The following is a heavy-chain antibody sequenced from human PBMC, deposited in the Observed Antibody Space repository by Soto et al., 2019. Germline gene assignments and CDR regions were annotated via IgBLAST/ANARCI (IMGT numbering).Heavy chain of an antibody. D-gene: IGHD5-12*01. CDR1: GFTFSSYG. CDR2: ISYDGSNK. J-gene: IGHJ3*02. Sequence: GGSLRLSCAASGFTFSSYGIHWVRQAPGKGLEWVAVISYDGSNKYYADSVKGRFTISRDNSKNTVYLQMNSLRVEDTAVYYCAKVLDPATSRDAFDIWGQGTMVTVSS. V-gene: IGHV3-30*18. CDR3: AKVLDPATSRDAFDI.